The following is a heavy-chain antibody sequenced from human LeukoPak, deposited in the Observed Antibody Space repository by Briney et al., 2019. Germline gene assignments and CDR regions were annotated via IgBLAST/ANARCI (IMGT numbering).Heavy chain of an antibody. CDR3: ARDHGYDYVWGSYENNWFDP. J-gene: IGHJ5*02. D-gene: IGHD3-16*01. V-gene: IGHV3-30-3*01. CDR2: ISYDGSNK. Sequence: GGSLRLSCAASGFTFSSYAMHWVRQAPGKGLEWVAVISYDGSNKYYADSVKGRFTISRDNSKNTLYLQMSSLRAEDTAVYYCARDHGYDYVWGSYENNWFDPWGQGTLVTVSS. CDR1: GFTFSSYA.